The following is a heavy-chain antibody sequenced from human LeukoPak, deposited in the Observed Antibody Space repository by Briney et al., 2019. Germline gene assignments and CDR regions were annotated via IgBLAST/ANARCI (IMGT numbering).Heavy chain of an antibody. Sequence: PWGSLRLSCVSFGSSLDDDHMNWLNWVRRAPGEGLEWVSSISSGSTIIYYGESVKGRFTVSRDNAKNSLYLHMNSLRVEDTGVYYCASRSLPATFYGMAVWGQGTTVTVAS. CDR2: ISSGSTII. D-gene: IGHD3-16*02. J-gene: IGHJ6*02. V-gene: IGHV3-21*01. CDR3: ASRSLPATFYGMAV. CDR1: GSSLDDDH.